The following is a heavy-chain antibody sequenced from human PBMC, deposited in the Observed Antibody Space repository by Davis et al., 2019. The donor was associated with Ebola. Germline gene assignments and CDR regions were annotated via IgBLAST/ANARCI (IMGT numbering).Heavy chain of an antibody. CDR3: ARSLGYCSSTSCYGYYYYGMDV. D-gene: IGHD2-2*01. Sequence: PGGSLRLSCAASGFTVSSNYMSWVRQAPGKGLEWVSVIYSGGRTHYADSVKGRFTISRDNSKNTLYLQMNSLRAEDTAVYYCARSLGYCSSTSCYGYYYYGMDVWGQGTTVTVSS. CDR1: GFTVSSNY. V-gene: IGHV3-53*05. J-gene: IGHJ6*02. CDR2: IYSGGRT.